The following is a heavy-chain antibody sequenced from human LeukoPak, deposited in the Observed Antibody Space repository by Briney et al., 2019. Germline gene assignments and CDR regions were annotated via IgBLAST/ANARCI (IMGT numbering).Heavy chain of an antibody. CDR3: ARGIYRGSSWYRH. CDR1: GGSFSGYY. D-gene: IGHD6-13*01. J-gene: IGHJ4*02. V-gene: IGHV4-34*01. Sequence: PSETLSLTCAVYGGSFSGYYWSWIRQPPGKGLEWIGEINHSGSTNYNPSLKSRVTISVDTSKNQFSLKLSSVTAADTAVYYCARGIYRGSSWYRHWGQGTLVTVSS. CDR2: INHSGST.